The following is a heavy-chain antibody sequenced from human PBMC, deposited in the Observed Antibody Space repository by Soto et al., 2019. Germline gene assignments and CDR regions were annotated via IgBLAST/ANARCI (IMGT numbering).Heavy chain of an antibody. CDR1: GFTFSSYA. Sequence: EVQLLESGGGLVQPGGSLRLSCGASGFTFSSYAMSWVRQAPGKGLEWVSAISGSGSNTYYADSVKGRFTISRDNSKNTLYLQMNSLRAEDTAVYYCAKEDISGYYPLFDYWGQGTLVTVSS. CDR2: ISGSGSNT. J-gene: IGHJ4*02. CDR3: AKEDISGYYPLFDY. V-gene: IGHV3-23*01. D-gene: IGHD3-22*01.